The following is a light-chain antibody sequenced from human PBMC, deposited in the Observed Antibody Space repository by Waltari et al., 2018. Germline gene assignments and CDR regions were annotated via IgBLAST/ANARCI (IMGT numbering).Light chain of an antibody. CDR3: QQYNSDQYT. CDR1: QSINTW. V-gene: IGKV1-5*03. CDR2: KAS. J-gene: IGKJ2*01. Sequence: DIQMTQSPSTLSASIGDRVTITCRANQSINTWLALYQHRPKKAPKLLIQKASFLQSGLPSRFSGSESGTEFTLTINRLPPDDLATYHCQQYNSDQYTFGQGTKLEI.